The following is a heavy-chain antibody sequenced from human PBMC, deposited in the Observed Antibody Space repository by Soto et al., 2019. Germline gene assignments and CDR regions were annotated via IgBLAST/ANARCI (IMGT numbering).Heavy chain of an antibody. J-gene: IGHJ6*02. CDR1: GYTFTSYD. V-gene: IGHV1-8*01. Sequence: QVQLVQSGAEVKKPGASVKVSCKASGYTFTSYDINWVRQATGQGLEWMGWMNPNSGNTGYAQKFQGRVTMTRNTSISTAYMELSSLRSEDTAVYYCARVHFYYDILTGYPFAGMDVWGQGTTVTVSS. D-gene: IGHD3-9*01. CDR3: ARVHFYYDILTGYPFAGMDV. CDR2: MNPNSGNT.